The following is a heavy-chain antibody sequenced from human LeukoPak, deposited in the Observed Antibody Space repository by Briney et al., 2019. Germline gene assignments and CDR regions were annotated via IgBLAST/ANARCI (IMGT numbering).Heavy chain of an antibody. CDR1: GYTFTSYY. Sequence: ASVKVSCKASGYTFTSYYMHWVRQAPGQGLEWMGIINPSGGSTSYAQKFQGRVTMTRDTSTSTVYMELSSLRSEDTAVYYCARAVSAAAGNYYFDYWGQGTLVTVSS. J-gene: IGHJ4*02. CDR3: ARAVSAAAGNYYFDY. D-gene: IGHD6-13*01. CDR2: INPSGGST. V-gene: IGHV1-46*01.